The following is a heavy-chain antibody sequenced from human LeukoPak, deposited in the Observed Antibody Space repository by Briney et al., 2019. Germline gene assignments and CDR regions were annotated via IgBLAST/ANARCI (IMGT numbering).Heavy chain of an antibody. CDR3: ARDRDYYFDY. D-gene: IGHD3/OR15-3a*01. CDR1: GFTFSSYG. CDR2: ISYDGSNK. Sequence: PGGSLRLSCAASGFTFSSYGMHWVRQAPGKGLEWVAVISYDGSNKYYADSVKGRFTISRDNSKNTLYLQTNSLRAEDTAVYYCARDRDYYFDYWGQGTLVTVSS. V-gene: IGHV3-30*03. J-gene: IGHJ4*02.